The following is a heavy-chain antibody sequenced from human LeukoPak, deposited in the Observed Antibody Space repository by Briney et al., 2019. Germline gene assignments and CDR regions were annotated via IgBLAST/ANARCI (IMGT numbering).Heavy chain of an antibody. D-gene: IGHD6-6*01. J-gene: IGHJ6*02. V-gene: IGHV4-39*02. Sequence: SETLSLTCTVSGDSVSSGNYYWVWIRQPPGRGLEWIGNVHYTGSTYYNPSLKSRVTISVDTSKNQFSLRLSSVTAADTAVYYCARGLIAARPYYYYYGMDVWGQGTTVTVSS. CDR3: ARGLIAARPYYYYYGMDV. CDR2: VHYTGST. CDR1: GDSVSSGNYY.